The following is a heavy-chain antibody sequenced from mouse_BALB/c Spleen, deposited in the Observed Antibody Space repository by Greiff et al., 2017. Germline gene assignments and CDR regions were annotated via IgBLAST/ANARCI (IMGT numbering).Heavy chain of an antibody. CDR3: ARLGRLYYFDY. D-gene: IGHD4-1*01. V-gene: IGHV5-12-1*01. CDR2: ISSGGGST. CDR1: GFAFSSYD. J-gene: IGHJ2*01. Sequence: EVMLVESGGGLVKPGGSLKLSCAASGFAFSSYDMSWVRQTPEKRLEWVAYISSGGGSTYYPDTVKGRFTISRDNAKNTLYLQMSSLKSEDTAMYYCARLGRLYYFDYWGQGTTLTVSS.